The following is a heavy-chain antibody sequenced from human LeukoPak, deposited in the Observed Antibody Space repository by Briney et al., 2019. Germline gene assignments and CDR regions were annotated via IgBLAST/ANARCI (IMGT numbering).Heavy chain of an antibody. V-gene: IGHV3-66*01. J-gene: IGHJ4*02. Sequence: GGSLRLSCAASGFTVSSSHMTWVRQAPGKGLECVSLIYSAGSTYYSDSVKGRFTISRDSSKNTLYLHMNSLRAEDTAVYYCARGQSYYPYWGQGTQVTVSS. CDR2: IYSAGST. CDR1: GFTVSSSH. D-gene: IGHD1-26*01. CDR3: ARGQSYYPY.